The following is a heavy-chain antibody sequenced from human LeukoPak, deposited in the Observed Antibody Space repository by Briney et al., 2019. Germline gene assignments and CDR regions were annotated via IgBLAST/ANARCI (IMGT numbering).Heavy chain of an antibody. CDR3: ARGLNY. Sequence: SETLSLTCAVYGGSFSGYYWNWIREPPGKGLEWIGEINHSGSTNYNPSLKSRVTISVDTSKNQFSLKLSSTTAADTAVYYCARGLNYWGQGTLVTASS. CDR2: INHSGST. V-gene: IGHV4-34*01. J-gene: IGHJ4*02. CDR1: GGSFSGYY.